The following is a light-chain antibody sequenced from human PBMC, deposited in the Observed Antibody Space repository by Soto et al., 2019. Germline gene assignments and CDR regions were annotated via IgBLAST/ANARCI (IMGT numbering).Light chain of an antibody. V-gene: IGKV1-5*03. J-gene: IGKJ1*01. Sequence: DIQMTQSPSTLSASVGDRVTVTCRASQSVSTWLAWYQQKPGRAPNLLIYKASSLDSGVPSRFSGSGYGTEFTLTISSLQPDDIATYYCQHYNSYAWSFGQGTKVEIK. CDR3: QHYNSYAWS. CDR2: KAS. CDR1: QSVSTW.